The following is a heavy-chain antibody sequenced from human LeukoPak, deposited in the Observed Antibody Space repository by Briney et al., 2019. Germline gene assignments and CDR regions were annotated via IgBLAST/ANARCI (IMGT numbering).Heavy chain of an antibody. Sequence: ASVKVSCKASGYTTTGYYMHLVRQASGQGLEWMGWTNPNSGGTNYAQKFQGRVTMTRDTSISTAYMELSRLRSDDTAVYYCARVEDVSGSYYPTPLYYFDYWGQGTLVTVSS. CDR3: ARVEDVSGSYYPTPLYYFDY. D-gene: IGHD3-10*01. J-gene: IGHJ4*02. CDR1: GYTTTGYY. V-gene: IGHV1-2*02. CDR2: TNPNSGGT.